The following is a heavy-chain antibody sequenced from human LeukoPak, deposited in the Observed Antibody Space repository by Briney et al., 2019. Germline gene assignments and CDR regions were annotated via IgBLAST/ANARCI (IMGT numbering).Heavy chain of an antibody. J-gene: IGHJ4*02. Sequence: SETLSLTCTVSGGSVSSGSYYWSWIRQPPGTELEWIGYIYYSGSTNYNPSLKSRVTISVDTSKNQFSLKLSSVTAADTAVYYCARDADLQPLGYWGQGTLVTVSS. V-gene: IGHV4-61*01. CDR3: ARDADLQPLGY. CDR1: GGSVSSGSYY. CDR2: IYYSGST. D-gene: IGHD4-11*01.